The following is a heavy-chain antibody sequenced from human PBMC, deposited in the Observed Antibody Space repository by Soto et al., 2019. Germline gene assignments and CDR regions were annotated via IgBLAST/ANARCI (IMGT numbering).Heavy chain of an antibody. D-gene: IGHD6-6*01. CDR2: IIPIFGTA. CDR1: GGTFSSYA. V-gene: IGHV1-69*13. Sequence: ASVKVSCKASGGTFSSYAISWVRQAPGQGLEWMGGIIPIFGTANYAQKFQGRVTITADESTSTAYMELSSLRSEDTAVYYCARRGYSSSSSEYYYYGMDVWGQGTTVTVSS. J-gene: IGHJ6*02. CDR3: ARRGYSSSSSEYYYYGMDV.